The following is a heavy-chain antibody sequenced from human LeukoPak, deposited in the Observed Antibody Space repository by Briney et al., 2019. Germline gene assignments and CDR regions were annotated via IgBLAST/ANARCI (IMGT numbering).Heavy chain of an antibody. CDR3: ARDTAQLEVYYCYGIDV. D-gene: IGHD2-2*01. CDR1: GFTFSSYW. V-gene: IGHV3-7*04. CDR2: IKQDGSET. Sequence: PGGSLRLSCAASGFTFSSYWMSWVRQAPGKGLEWVANIKQDGSETNYVDSVKGRFTISRDNAKNSLYLQMNSLRAEDTAVYYCARDTAQLEVYYCYGIDVWGRGPRVRVSS. J-gene: IGHJ6*01.